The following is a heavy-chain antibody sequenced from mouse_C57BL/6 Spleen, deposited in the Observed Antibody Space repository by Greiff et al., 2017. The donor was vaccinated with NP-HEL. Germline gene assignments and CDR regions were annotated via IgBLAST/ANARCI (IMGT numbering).Heavy chain of an antibody. CDR2: INPNNGGT. CDR1: GYTFTDYY. J-gene: IGHJ2*01. CDR3: ARDGLFYYCGSSYEY. V-gene: IGHV1-26*01. Sequence: EVQLQQSGPELVKPGASVKISCKASGYTFTDYYMNWVKQSHGKSLEWIGDINPNNGGTSYNQKFKGKATLTVDKSSSTAYMELRSLTSEDAAVYYCARDGLFYYCGSSYEYWGQGTTLTVSS. D-gene: IGHD1-1*01.